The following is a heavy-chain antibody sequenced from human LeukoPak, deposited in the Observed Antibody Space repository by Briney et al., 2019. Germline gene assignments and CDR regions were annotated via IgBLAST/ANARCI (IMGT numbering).Heavy chain of an antibody. D-gene: IGHD3-16*01. CDR3: ARDINNYGYG. Sequence: GGSLRLSCAASGFTFSSYEMNWVRQAPGRGLEWVSYISPSGSTIYYADSVKGRFTISRDNAKNSLYLQMNSLRAEDTAVYYCARDINNYGYGWGQGTLVTVSS. CDR2: ISPSGSTI. CDR1: GFTFSSYE. V-gene: IGHV3-48*03. J-gene: IGHJ4*02.